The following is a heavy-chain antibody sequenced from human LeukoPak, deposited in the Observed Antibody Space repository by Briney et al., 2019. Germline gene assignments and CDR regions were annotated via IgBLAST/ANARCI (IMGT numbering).Heavy chain of an antibody. CDR1: GFSISTYS. CDR2: ISSTSSYV. CDR3: ARDAGITGTTDLDY. D-gene: IGHD1-14*01. V-gene: IGHV3-21*01. J-gene: IGHJ4*01. Sequence: RPGGSLRLSCAASGFSISTYSMDWVRQAPGKGLEWVSSISSTSSYVYYADSVKGRFTISRDNAKNSLYLQMNSLRAEDTAVYYCARDAGITGTTDLDYWGHGTLVTVSS.